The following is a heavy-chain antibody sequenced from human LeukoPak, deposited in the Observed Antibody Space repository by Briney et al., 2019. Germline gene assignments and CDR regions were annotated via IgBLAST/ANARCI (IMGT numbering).Heavy chain of an antibody. CDR1: GFTFNNFA. J-gene: IGHJ4*02. CDR2: ISGSAVST. Sequence: GGSLRLSCTASGFTFNNFAMSWVRQAPGKGLEWVSGISGSAVSTFYADSVKGRFTISRDNSKITLYLHMDSLRVEDTAVYYCAKDQTVAVAGPFDNWGQGTLVTVSS. CDR3: AKDQTVAVAGPFDN. V-gene: IGHV3-23*01. D-gene: IGHD6-19*01.